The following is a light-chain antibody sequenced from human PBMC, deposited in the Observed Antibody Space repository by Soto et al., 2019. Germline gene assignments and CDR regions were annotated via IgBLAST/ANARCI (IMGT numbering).Light chain of an antibody. J-gene: IGKJ3*01. Sequence: EIVLTQSPATLSLSPGERATLSCRASQSVSSYLAWYQQKPGQAPRLLIYDASNRATGIPARFSGSGSGTEFALTISSLEPEDVAVYYCQQRSNWPPEVTFGPGTKVDIK. V-gene: IGKV3-11*01. CDR1: QSVSSY. CDR2: DAS. CDR3: QQRSNWPPEVT.